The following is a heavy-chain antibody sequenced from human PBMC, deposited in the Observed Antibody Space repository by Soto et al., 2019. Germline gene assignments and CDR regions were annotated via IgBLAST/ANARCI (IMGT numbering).Heavy chain of an antibody. D-gene: IGHD2-8*01. CDR2: SILALGTP. CDR3: GRYCTNTKCRGGYYLDL. J-gene: IGHJ5*02. V-gene: IGHV1-69*01. Sequence: QVLLVQSGAEMKQPGSSVSVSCKASGDSFTNYAFTWVRQAPGQGPEWLGGSILALGTPHYSQRFQGRLTISADESSRTVYMELGSLRVDDAAVYYCGRYCTNTKCRGGYYLDLWGQGTLLTVSS. CDR1: GDSFTNYA.